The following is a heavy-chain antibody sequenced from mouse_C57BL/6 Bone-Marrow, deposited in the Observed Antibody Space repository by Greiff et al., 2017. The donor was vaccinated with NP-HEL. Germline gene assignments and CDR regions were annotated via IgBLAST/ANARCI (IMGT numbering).Heavy chain of an antibody. V-gene: IGHV1-80*01. D-gene: IGHD1-1*01. J-gene: IGHJ1*03. CDR1: GYAFSSYW. Sequence: VKVVESGAELVKPGASVKISCKASGYAFSSYWMNWVKQRPGKGLEWIGQIYPGDGDTNYNGKFKGKATLTADKSSSTAYMQLSSLTSEDSAVYFCALYGSRPGGVDVWGTGTTVTVSS. CDR2: IYPGDGDT. CDR3: ALYGSRPGGVDV.